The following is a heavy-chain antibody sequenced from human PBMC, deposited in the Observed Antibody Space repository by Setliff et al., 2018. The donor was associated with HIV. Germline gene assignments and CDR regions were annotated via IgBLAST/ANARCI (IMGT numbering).Heavy chain of an antibody. Sequence: PGESLKISCQAPGYSFTTLWIAWVRQMPGKGLEWMGTVFPDDSDTRYSPSFQGQVSMSADKSINTAYLQWSSLKAPDTAVYYCARSMGFKATTRLDFWGPGTLVTVSS. CDR1: GYSFTTLW. CDR2: VFPDDSDT. CDR3: ARSMGFKATTRLDF. V-gene: IGHV5-51*01. J-gene: IGHJ4*02. D-gene: IGHD3-10*01.